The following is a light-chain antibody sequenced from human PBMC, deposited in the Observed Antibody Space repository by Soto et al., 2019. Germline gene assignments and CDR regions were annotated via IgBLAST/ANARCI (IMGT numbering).Light chain of an antibody. CDR3: QQLERYPST. CDR2: AAS. CDR1: QSIVTY. V-gene: IGKV1-39*01. Sequence: DIQMTQSQSSLSASEGDRVTITCRASQSIVTYLNWYLQKPGKAPKLLIYAASTLQSGVPSRFSGSGSGTDFTLTISSLQPEDFATYYCQQLERYPSTFGGGTKVDI. J-gene: IGKJ4*01.